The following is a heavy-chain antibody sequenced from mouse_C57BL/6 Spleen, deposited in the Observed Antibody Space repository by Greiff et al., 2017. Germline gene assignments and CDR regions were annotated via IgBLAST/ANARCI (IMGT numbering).Heavy chain of an antibody. Sequence: EVMLVESGAELVRPGASVKLSCTASGFNIKDDYMHWVKQRPEQGLEWIGWIDPENGDTEYASKFQGKATITADTSSNTAYLQLSSLTSEDTAVYYCTTTTGGYWGQGTLVTVSA. V-gene: IGHV14-4*01. CDR3: TTTTGGY. CDR1: GFNIKDDY. D-gene: IGHD1-1*01. CDR2: IDPENGDT. J-gene: IGHJ3*01.